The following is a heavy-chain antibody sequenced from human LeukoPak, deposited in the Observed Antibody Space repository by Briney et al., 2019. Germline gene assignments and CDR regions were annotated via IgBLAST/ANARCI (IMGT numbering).Heavy chain of an antibody. CDR1: GLSINSGDYY. V-gene: IGHV4-30-4*01. CDR3: ARDGGYNYGPVDS. D-gene: IGHD5-18*01. CDR2: IYHSGNA. J-gene: IGHJ4*02. Sequence: SETLSLTCTVSGLSINSGDYYWSWIRQPPGKGLEWIGFIYHSGNAYYNPSLKSRVTISLDTSKNHFSLKMNSVTAADRAVYYCARDGGYNYGPVDSWGQGTLVTVSS.